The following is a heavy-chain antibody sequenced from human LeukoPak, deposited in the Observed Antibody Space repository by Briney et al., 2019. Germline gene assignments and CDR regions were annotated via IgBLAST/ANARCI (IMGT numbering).Heavy chain of an antibody. CDR2: IYYSGST. Sequence: SETLSLTCAVSGGSISSYYWSWLRQPPGKGLEWIGYIYYSGSTNYNPSLKSRVTISVDTTKNQFSLKLSSVTAADTAVYYCASGKTSGYELDWGQGTLVTVSS. CDR3: ASGKTSGYELD. CDR1: GGSISSYY. J-gene: IGHJ4*02. V-gene: IGHV4-59*08. D-gene: IGHD5-12*01.